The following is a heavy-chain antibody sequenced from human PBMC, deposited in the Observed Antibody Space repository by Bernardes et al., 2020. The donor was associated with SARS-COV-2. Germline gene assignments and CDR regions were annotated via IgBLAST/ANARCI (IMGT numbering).Heavy chain of an antibody. CDR1: AFTVRNDY. V-gene: IGHV3-53*04. Sequence: GGSLRLSCAASAFTVRNDYMSWLRQTPGKGLEWVSVIYSGGNTYYTDSVKGRFTISRHISENTLYLHMNSLRSEDTAVYYCASGPYDHDETAYSAIDYWGQGILVTVSS. CDR3: ASGPYDHDETAYSAIDY. J-gene: IGHJ4*02. CDR2: IYSGGNT. D-gene: IGHD3-22*01.